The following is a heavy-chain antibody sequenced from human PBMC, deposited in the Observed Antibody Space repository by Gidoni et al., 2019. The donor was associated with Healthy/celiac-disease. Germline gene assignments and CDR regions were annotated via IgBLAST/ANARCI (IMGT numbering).Heavy chain of an antibody. V-gene: IGHV1-2*04. J-gene: IGHJ4*02. CDR1: GYTFTGYY. Sequence: QVQLVQSGTEVKTPGASVKVSCKASGYTFTGYYMHWVRQAPGQGLEWMGWINPNSGGTNYAQKFQGWVTMTRDTSISTAYMELSRLRSDDTAVYYCARGVKGDGYNLNFDYWGQGTLVTVSS. CDR3: ARGVKGDGYNLNFDY. CDR2: INPNSGGT. D-gene: IGHD5-12*01.